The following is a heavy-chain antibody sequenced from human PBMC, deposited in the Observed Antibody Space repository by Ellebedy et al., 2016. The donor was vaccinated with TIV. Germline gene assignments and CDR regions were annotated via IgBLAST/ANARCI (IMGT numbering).Heavy chain of an antibody. V-gene: IGHV1-46*01. Sequence: ASVKVSXXASGYTFTSYYMHWVRQAPGQGLEWMGIINPSGGSTSYAQKFQGRVTMTRDTSTSTVYMELSSLRSEDTAVYYCARDPSDYCSGGSCYDWFDPWGQGTLVTVSS. J-gene: IGHJ5*02. CDR3: ARDPSDYCSGGSCYDWFDP. CDR1: GYTFTSYY. CDR2: INPSGGST. D-gene: IGHD2-15*01.